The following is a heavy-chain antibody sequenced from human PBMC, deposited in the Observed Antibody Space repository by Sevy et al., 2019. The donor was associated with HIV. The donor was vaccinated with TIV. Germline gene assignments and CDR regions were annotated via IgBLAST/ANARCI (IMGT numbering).Heavy chain of an antibody. D-gene: IGHD3-3*01. Sequence: SETLSLTCAVSGGSISSNAWWSWVRQPPGKGLEWSGEIYHSGSTNYNPSLKSRVTISVDKSKNQFSLKLSSVTAADTAVYYCARDRSTYYDFWSGYSHTPYYGMDVWGQGTTVTVSS. J-gene: IGHJ6*02. CDR2: IYHSGST. V-gene: IGHV4-4*02. CDR1: GGSISSNAW. CDR3: ARDRSTYYDFWSGYSHTPYYGMDV.